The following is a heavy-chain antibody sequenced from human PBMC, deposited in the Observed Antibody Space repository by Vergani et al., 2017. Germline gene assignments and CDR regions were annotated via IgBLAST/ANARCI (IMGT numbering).Heavy chain of an antibody. Sequence: QVTLKESGPALVKPTQTLTLTCTFSGFSLTTYGMRVSWIRQPPGKALEWLARIDWDDATYYSTSLRTRLTISKDTFKNQVALTMTNMDPVDTATYYCARTRSDSRGYYLDYWGQGTLVTVSS. CDR2: IDWDDAT. CDR3: ARTRSDSRGYYLDY. D-gene: IGHD3-22*01. J-gene: IGHJ4*02. CDR1: GFSLTTYGMR. V-gene: IGHV2-70*04.